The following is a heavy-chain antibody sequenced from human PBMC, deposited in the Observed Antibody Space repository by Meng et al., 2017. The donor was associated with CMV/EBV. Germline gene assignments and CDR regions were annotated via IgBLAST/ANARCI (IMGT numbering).Heavy chain of an antibody. V-gene: IGHV1-2*02. CDR3: ARNSGSSSRENWFDP. CDR2: INPNSGGT. Sequence: ASVKVSCKASGYTFTGYYMHWVRQAPGQGLEWMGWINPNSGGTNYAQKFQGRVTITRDTSISTAYMELSRLRSDDTAVYYCARNSGSSSRENWFDPWGQGTLVTVSS. CDR1: GYTFTGYY. J-gene: IGHJ5*02. D-gene: IGHD1-26*01.